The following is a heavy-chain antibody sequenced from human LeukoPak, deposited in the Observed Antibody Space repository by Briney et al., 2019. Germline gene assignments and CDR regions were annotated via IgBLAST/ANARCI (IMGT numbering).Heavy chain of an antibody. D-gene: IGHD3-3*01. CDR3: ARVKGSGYRNSIDY. V-gene: IGHV3-20*04. CDR2: INWNGGST. J-gene: IGHJ4*02. Sequence: PGGSLRLSCAASGFTFEDYAMNWVRQAPGKGLEWVSGINWNGGSTYYRDSVKGRFTISRDNAKNSLYLQMNSLRAEDTALYYCARVKGSGYRNSIDYWGQGTLVTVSS. CDR1: GFTFEDYA.